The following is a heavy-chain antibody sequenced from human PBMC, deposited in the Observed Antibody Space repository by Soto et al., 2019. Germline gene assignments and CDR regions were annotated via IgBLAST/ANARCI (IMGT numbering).Heavy chain of an antibody. D-gene: IGHD5-12*01. CDR3: ARGRDGYNYPRYNWFDP. V-gene: IGHV5-10-1*01. CDR1: GYSFTSYW. CDR2: IDPSDSYT. J-gene: IGHJ5*02. Sequence: GESLKISCKGSGYSFTSYWISWVRQMPGKGLEWMGRIDPSDSYTNYSPSFQGHVTISADKSISTAYLQWSSLKASDTAMYYRARGRDGYNYPRYNWFDPWGQGTLVTVSS.